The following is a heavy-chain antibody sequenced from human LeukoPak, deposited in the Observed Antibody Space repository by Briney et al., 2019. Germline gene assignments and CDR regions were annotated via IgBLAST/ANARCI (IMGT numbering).Heavy chain of an antibody. V-gene: IGHV1-8*01. CDR1: GYTFTSFD. Sequence: ASVKVSCKASGYTFTSFDINWGRQASGQGLEWMGGMNPNSGNTDYAQKFQGRVSMTRNTSKSTAYMELSSLRSEDTAVYYCALLFRGRIAVAGNHWGQGTLVTVSS. CDR3: ALLFRGRIAVAGNH. J-gene: IGHJ5*02. D-gene: IGHD6-19*01. CDR2: MNPNSGNT.